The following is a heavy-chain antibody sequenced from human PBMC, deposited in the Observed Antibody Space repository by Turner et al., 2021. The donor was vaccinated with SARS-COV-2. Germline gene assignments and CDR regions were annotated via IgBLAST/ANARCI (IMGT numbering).Heavy chain of an antibody. D-gene: IGHD3-9*01. CDR1: GGSSSSGAYY. J-gene: IGHJ4*02. CDR3: ARARTDLLQYYYCDY. CDR2: IYYSGIT. Sequence: QVQLQESGSGLVQPSKTLSLTCTVSGGSSSSGAYYWSWIRQHPGKGLGWIGYIYYSGITYYNPSLKSRVTISVDTSKNQFSLKLSSVTAADTAVYYCARARTDLLQYYYCDYWGQGTLVTVSS. V-gene: IGHV4-31*03.